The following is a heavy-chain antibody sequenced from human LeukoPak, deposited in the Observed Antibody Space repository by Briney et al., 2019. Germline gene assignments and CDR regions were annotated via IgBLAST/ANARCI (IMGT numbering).Heavy chain of an antibody. CDR1: GGSISSSSYY. J-gene: IGHJ6*03. D-gene: IGHD3-10*01. Sequence: PSETLSLTCTVSGGSISSSSYYWGWIRQPPGKGLEWIGNIYYSGSTYYNPSLKSRVTISVDTSKNQFSLKLSSVTAADTALYYCASLSRGYYYNMDVWAKGTTVTVSS. CDR2: IYYSGST. CDR3: ASLSRGYYYNMDV. V-gene: IGHV4-39*01.